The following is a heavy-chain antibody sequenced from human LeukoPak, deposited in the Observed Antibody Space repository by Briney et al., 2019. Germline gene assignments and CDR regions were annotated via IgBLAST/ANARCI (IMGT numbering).Heavy chain of an antibody. CDR3: ASRRRGYSSYEWRYFDF. CDR1: GFNVSRNY. CDR2: IYSGGST. V-gene: IGHV3-53*04. Sequence: GGSLRLSCAASGFNVSRNYMNWVRQAPGQGLEWVSVIYSGGSTYYADSVKGRFTISRHNSKNTLYLQMNSLRAEDTAVYYCASRRRGYSSYEWRYFDFWGQGTLVTVSS. J-gene: IGHJ4*02. D-gene: IGHD5-12*01.